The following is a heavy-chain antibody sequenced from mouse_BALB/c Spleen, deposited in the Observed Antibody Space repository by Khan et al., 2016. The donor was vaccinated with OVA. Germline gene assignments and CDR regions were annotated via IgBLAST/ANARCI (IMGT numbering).Heavy chain of an antibody. CDR1: GYTFTTYC. CDR2: INPTSGFT. CDR3: ARDRMDY. J-gene: IGHJ2*01. Sequence: QVQLKESGAELAKPGASVKMSCKASGYTFTTYCMHWVKQRPGQGLEWIGYINPTSGFTDYNQKFKDKATLTADKSSSTAYMQLSSLTSDDSAVYYCARDRMDYWGQGTTLTVSS. V-gene: IGHV1-7*01.